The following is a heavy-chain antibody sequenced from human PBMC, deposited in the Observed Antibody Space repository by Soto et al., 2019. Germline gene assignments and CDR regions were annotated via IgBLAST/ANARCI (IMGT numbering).Heavy chain of an antibody. J-gene: IGHJ4*02. CDR1: GGSISYSSYF. CDR3: ARHSYSGYDFDY. CDR2: IFYSGSA. D-gene: IGHD5-12*01. V-gene: IGHV4-39*01. Sequence: SETLSLTCTVSGGSISYSSYFWGWIRQPPGKGLEWIGNIFYSGSAYYNPSLKSRVTISVDTSKSQFSLKLSSVTAADTAVYYCARHSYSGYDFDYWGQGTLVTISS.